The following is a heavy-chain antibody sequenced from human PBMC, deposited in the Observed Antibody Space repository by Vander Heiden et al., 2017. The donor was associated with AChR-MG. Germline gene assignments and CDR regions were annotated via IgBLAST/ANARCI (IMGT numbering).Heavy chain of an antibody. V-gene: IGHV4-34*01. CDR3: ARGPLHYGSGSYSLDY. CDR2: INHSGST. Sequence: QVQLQQWGAGLLKPSETLSLTCAVYGGSFSGYYWRWIRQPPGKGLEWIGEINHSGSTNYNPSLKSRVTISVDTSKNQFSLKLSSVTAADTAVYYCARGPLHYGSGSYSLDYWGQGTLVTVSS. D-gene: IGHD3-10*01. CDR1: GGSFSGYY. J-gene: IGHJ4*02.